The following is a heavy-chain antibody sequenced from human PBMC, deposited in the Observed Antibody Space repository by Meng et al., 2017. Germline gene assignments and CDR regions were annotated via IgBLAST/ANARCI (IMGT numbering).Heavy chain of an antibody. CDR3: ARGSYSFDS. CDR1: GDSVSSNSAA. J-gene: IGHJ4*02. CDR2: AYYRSKWYH. V-gene: IGHV6-1*01. D-gene: IGHD1-26*01. Sequence: QIKLQQSGPGLVKPSQTPSLICAISGDSVSSNSAAWNWIRQSPSRGLEGLGRAYYRSKWYHDYAESVKSRISIDPDTSKNQFSLQLRSVTPEDSAVYYCARGSYSFDSWGQRTLVTVSS.